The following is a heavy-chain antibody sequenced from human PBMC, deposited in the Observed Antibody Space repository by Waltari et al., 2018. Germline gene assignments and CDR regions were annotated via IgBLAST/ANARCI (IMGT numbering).Heavy chain of an antibody. D-gene: IGHD6-19*01. Sequence: EVQLLESGGGLVQPGGSLRLSCAASGFTFRTYALPWVRPAPGKGLEWVSAISGSGGSTYYADSVKGRFTISRDNSKNTLYLQMNSLRAEDTAVYYCAKDHRKDSSGWYTGVGDYWGQGTLVTVSS. CDR2: ISGSGGST. CDR1: GFTFRTYA. J-gene: IGHJ4*02. V-gene: IGHV3-23*01. CDR3: AKDHRKDSSGWYTGVGDY.